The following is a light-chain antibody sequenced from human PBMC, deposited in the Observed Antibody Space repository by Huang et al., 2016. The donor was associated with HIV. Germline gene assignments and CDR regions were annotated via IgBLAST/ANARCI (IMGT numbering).Light chain of an antibody. J-gene: IGKJ1*01. CDR3: QQYYNYSRS. CDR2: KAS. Sequence: DIQMTQSPSTMSAFVGDRVTITCRASQNISRWLARYQQKPGKAPKLLIYKASNLESGVPTRFSGSGSGTEFTLTINSLQPDDFSTFYCQQYYNYSRSFGQGTKVEI. CDR1: QNISRW. V-gene: IGKV1-5*03.